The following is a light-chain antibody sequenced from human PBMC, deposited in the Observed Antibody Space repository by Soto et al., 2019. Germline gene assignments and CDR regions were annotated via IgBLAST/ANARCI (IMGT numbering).Light chain of an antibody. Sequence: IQLTQSPCRMYASVIEAITNTRRTSQTFNSWVTWYQQKPGKAPKLLIYDASALPSGVPSRFSGSGSGTKFTLTIGSLQPDDFATYYCQQYETFSGTFGPGTKVDIK. CDR2: DAS. CDR1: QTFNSW. V-gene: IGKV1-5*01. J-gene: IGKJ1*01. CDR3: QQYETFSGT.